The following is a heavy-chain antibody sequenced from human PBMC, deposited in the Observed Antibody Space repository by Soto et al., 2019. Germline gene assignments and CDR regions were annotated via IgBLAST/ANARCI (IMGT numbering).Heavy chain of an antibody. CDR2: IYPGDSDT. CDR1: GDSFTSYW. CDR3: ARSYYYGSGPPGWFDP. Sequence: GESLKISCKGSGDSFTSYWIGWVRQMPGKGLEWMGIIYPGDSDTRYSPSFQGQVTISADKSISTAYLQWSSLKASDTAMYYCARSYYYGSGPPGWFDPWGQGTLVTVSS. V-gene: IGHV5-51*01. D-gene: IGHD3-10*01. J-gene: IGHJ5*02.